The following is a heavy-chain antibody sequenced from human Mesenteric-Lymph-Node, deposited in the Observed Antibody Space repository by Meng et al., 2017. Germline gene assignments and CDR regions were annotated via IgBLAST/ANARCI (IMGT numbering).Heavy chain of an antibody. V-gene: IGHV1-69*04. CDR2: IIPILGIA. J-gene: IGHJ5*02. D-gene: IGHD2-15*01. Sequence: SVKVSCKASGGTFSSYTISWVRQAPGQGLEWMGRIIPILGIANYAQKFQGRVTITADKSTSTAYMELSSLRSDDTAVYYCARDFLQVVAAPRFDPWGQGTLVIVSS. CDR1: GGTFSSYT. CDR3: ARDFLQVVAAPRFDP.